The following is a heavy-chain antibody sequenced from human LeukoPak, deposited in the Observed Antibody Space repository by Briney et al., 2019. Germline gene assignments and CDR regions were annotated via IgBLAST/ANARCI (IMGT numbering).Heavy chain of an antibody. J-gene: IGHJ4*02. CDR1: GFTFSSYS. V-gene: IGHV3-21*01. CDR3: ARRAPSPHFDD. Sequence: GSLRLSCAASGFTFSSYSMNWVRQAPGKGLEWVAAVSTTSGNIYYADSVKGRFTISRDNAKNSLYLQMNSLRVEDTALYYCARRAPSPHFDDWGQGTLVTVSS. CDR2: VSTTSGNI.